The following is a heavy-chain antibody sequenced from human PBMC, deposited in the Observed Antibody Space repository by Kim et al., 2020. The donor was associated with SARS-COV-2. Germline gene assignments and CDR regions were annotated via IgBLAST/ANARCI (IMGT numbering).Heavy chain of an antibody. CDR3: AKDRVVAASHYFDY. Sequence: AHSGEGRFHNPRENSKNTLYLQMNSLRAEDTAVYYCAKDRVVAASHYFDYWGQGTLVTVSS. J-gene: IGHJ4*02. D-gene: IGHD2-15*01. V-gene: IGHV3-33*06.